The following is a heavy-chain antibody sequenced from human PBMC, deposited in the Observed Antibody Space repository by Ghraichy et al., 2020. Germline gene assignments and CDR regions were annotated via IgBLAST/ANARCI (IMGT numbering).Heavy chain of an antibody. CDR1: GFTFSSYW. Sequence: GESLNISCAASGFTFSSYWMSWVRQAPGKGLEWVANIKQDGSEKYYVDSVKGRFTISRDNAKNSLYLQMNSLRAEDTAVYYCARDEFGGYCSGGSCYVDNWFDPWGQGTLVTVSS. CDR2: IKQDGSEK. D-gene: IGHD2-15*01. CDR3: ARDEFGGYCSGGSCYVDNWFDP. J-gene: IGHJ5*02. V-gene: IGHV3-7*01.